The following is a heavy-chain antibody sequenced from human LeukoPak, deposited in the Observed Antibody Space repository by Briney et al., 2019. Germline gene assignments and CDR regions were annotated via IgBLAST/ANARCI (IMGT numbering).Heavy chain of an antibody. Sequence: GASVTVSCKASGYTFTSYYMHWVRQAPGQGLEWMGIINPSGGSTSYAQKFQGRVTMTRDTSTSTVYMELSSLRSEDTAVYYCAREGGDIVVVVAATSHNWFDPWGQGTLVTVSS. D-gene: IGHD2-15*01. CDR2: INPSGGST. J-gene: IGHJ5*02. CDR3: AREGGDIVVVVAATSHNWFDP. CDR1: GYTFTSYY. V-gene: IGHV1-46*01.